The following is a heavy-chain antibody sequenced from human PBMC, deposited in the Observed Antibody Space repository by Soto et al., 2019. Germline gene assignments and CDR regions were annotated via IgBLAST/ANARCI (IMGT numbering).Heavy chain of an antibody. CDR3: ASPHTKPTVTASDY. CDR2: IYYSGST. V-gene: IGHV4-39*01. Sequence: SETLSLTCTVSGGSISSSSYYWGWIRQPPGKGLEWIGSIYYSGSTYYNPSLKSRVTISVDTSKNQFSLKLSSVTAADTAVYYCASPHTKPTVTASDYWGQGTLVTVSS. CDR1: GGSISSSSYY. J-gene: IGHJ4*02. D-gene: IGHD4-17*01.